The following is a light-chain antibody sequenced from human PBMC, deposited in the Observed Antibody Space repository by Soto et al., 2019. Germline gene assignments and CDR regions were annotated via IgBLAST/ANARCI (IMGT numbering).Light chain of an antibody. Sequence: EIVLTQSPGTVSLSPGERATLSCRASESVSSSYLAWYQQKPGEAPRLLIFGASSWATGTPDRFSGSGSGTDFTLTISRLEPEDFAVYYCQQYGSSPPLTFGQGTEVEIK. CDR2: GAS. CDR1: ESVSSSY. J-gene: IGKJ1*01. V-gene: IGKV3-20*01. CDR3: QQYGSSPPLT.